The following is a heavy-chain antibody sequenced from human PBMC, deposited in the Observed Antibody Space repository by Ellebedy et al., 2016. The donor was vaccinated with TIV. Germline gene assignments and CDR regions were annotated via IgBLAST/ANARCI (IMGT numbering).Heavy chain of an antibody. CDR2: IWYDGSNK. D-gene: IGHD4-17*01. Sequence: GESLKISCAASGFTFSSYSMNWVRQAPGKGLEWVAVIWYDGSNKYYADSVKGRFTISRDNSKNTLYLQMNSLRAEDTAVYYCAKDPTTVTTGTGDELFDYWGQGTLVTVSS. CDR3: AKDPTTVTTGTGDELFDY. V-gene: IGHV3-33*06. J-gene: IGHJ4*02. CDR1: GFTFSSYS.